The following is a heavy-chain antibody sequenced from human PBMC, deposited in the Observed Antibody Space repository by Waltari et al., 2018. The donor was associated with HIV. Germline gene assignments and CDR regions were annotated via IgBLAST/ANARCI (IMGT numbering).Heavy chain of an antibody. CDR3: AREHFGSHYFDIGGYYYNEFDY. CDR2: MNPNKVYT. Sequence: QVQLVQSGAEVQKPGASVKVSCKTSGFAFTAHYIHWVRQDPGQGLEWIGWMNPNKVYTNFGQKLKGRVTLTRGTTNQTAYMDLSRLIPDDTAMYYCAREHFGSHYFDIGGYYYNEFDYVGQGTLVTVSS. V-gene: IGHV1-2*02. J-gene: IGHJ4*02. D-gene: IGHD3-22*01. CDR1: GFAFTAHY.